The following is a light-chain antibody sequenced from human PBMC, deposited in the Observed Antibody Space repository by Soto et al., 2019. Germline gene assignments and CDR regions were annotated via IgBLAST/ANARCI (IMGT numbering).Light chain of an antibody. CDR2: LSSDGSH. Sequence: QPVLPKSPSASASLGASVKLTCTLSSGHSSYAIAWHQQQPEKGPRYLMKLSSDGSHSKGDGIPDRFSGSSSGAERYLPISSLQSEDEDDYYCQTWDTGARVVFGGGTKLTVL. V-gene: IGLV4-69*01. CDR3: QTWDTGARVV. CDR1: SGHSSYA. J-gene: IGLJ2*01.